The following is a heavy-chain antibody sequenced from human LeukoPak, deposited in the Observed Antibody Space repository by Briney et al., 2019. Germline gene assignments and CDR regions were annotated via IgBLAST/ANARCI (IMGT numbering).Heavy chain of an antibody. J-gene: IGHJ4*02. D-gene: IGHD2-15*01. Sequence: PGGSLRLSCAASGFTFSGYSMNWVRQAPGKGLEWVSSISSSSSYIYYADSVKGRFTISRDNAKNSLYLQMNSLRAEDTAVYYCARLWSTDCSGGTCPHQPNYWGQGILVTVSS. CDR3: ARLWSTDCSGGTCPHQPNY. V-gene: IGHV3-21*01. CDR2: ISSSSSYI. CDR1: GFTFSGYS.